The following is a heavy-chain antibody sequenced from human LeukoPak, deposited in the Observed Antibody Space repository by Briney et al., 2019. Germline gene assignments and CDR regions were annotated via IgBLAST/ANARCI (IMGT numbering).Heavy chain of an antibody. CDR2: ISGSGGST. V-gene: IGHV3-23*01. Sequence: PGGSLRLSCAASGFTFSSYAMSWVRQAPGKGLEWVSAISGSGGSTYYADSVKGRFTISRDNSKNTLYLQMNSLRAEDTAVYYCTSVGVVVAAANFDYWGQGTLVIVSS. CDR3: TSVGVVVAAANFDY. J-gene: IGHJ4*02. CDR1: GFTFSSYA. D-gene: IGHD2-15*01.